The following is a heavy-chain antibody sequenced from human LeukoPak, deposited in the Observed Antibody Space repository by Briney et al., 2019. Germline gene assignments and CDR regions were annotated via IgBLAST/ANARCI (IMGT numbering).Heavy chain of an antibody. J-gene: IGHJ4*02. Sequence: KTSETLSLTCAVSGYSISSGYYWGWIRQPPGKGLEWIGSIHHSGSTYYNPSLKSRVTISVDTSKNQFSLKVTSVTAADTAVYYCVRHGGGYCSGGSCYVDYWGQGTLVTVSS. CDR2: IHHSGST. V-gene: IGHV4-38-2*01. CDR3: VRHGGGYCSGGSCYVDY. CDR1: GYSISSGYY. D-gene: IGHD2-15*01.